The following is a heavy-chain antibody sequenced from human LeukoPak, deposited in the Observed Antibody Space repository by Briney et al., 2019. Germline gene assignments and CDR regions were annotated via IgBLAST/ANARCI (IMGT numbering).Heavy chain of an antibody. CDR2: FSSSGSYI. Sequence: GGSLRLSCAASGFTLSSYSMNWVRQAPGKGLEWVSFFSSSGSYIYYADSMKGRFTISRDNAKNSLYLQMNSLRAEDTAVYYCAELGITMIGGVWGKGTTVTISS. J-gene: IGHJ6*04. V-gene: IGHV3-21*01. CDR1: GFTLSSYS. D-gene: IGHD3-10*02. CDR3: AELGITMIGGV.